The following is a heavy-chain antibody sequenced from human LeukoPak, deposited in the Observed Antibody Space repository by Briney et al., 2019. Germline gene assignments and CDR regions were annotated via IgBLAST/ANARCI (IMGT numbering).Heavy chain of an antibody. CDR1: GGTFISYA. CDR3: ASGRTVVDYQRSNWFDH. CDR2: IIPIFGTA. D-gene: IGHD3-22*01. Sequence: ASVKVSCKASGGTFISYAISWVRQAPGQGLEWMGGIIPIFGTANYAQKFQGRVTITTDESPSTASMELSSLRSEDTAVYYCASGRTVVDYQRSNWFDHWGQGTLVTVSS. J-gene: IGHJ5*02. V-gene: IGHV1-69*05.